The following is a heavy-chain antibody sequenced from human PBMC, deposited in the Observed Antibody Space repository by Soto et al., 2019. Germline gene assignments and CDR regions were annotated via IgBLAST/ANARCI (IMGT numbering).Heavy chain of an antibody. J-gene: IGHJ4*02. V-gene: IGHV1-8*01. CDR1: GYTFTSYD. Sequence: QVQLVQSGAEVKKPGASVKVSCKASGYTFTSYDINWVRQATGQGLEWMGWMNPNSGNTGYAQKFQGRVTTTRTTPISTAYKELSGLRSEVTAVYYCARGRIAVAGTHYWGQGTLVTVSS. CDR2: MNPNSGNT. D-gene: IGHD6-19*01. CDR3: ARGRIAVAGTHY.